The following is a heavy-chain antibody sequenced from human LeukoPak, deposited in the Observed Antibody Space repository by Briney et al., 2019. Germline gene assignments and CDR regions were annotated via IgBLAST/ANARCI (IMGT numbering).Heavy chain of an antibody. CDR2: IYHSGST. CDR3: ARGPDSSGYYYFDY. V-gene: IGHV4-30-4*01. Sequence: SQTLSLTCTVSGVSISSGDYYWSWIRQPPGKGLEWIGYIYHSGSTHFNPSLKSRVTISVDTSKYQFSLKLSSVTAADTAVYFCARGPDSSGYYYFDYWGQGTLVTVSS. J-gene: IGHJ4*02. CDR1: GVSISSGDYY. D-gene: IGHD3-22*01.